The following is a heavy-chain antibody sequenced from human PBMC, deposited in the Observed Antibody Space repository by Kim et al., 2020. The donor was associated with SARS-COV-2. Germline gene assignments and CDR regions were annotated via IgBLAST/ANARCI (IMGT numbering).Heavy chain of an antibody. CDR3: ARDAALGFDF. Sequence: DKYYVDSVKGRFTISKDNAKNSLYLQMNSLRAEDTAVYYCARDAALGFDFWGQGILVTVSS. J-gene: IGHJ4*02. V-gene: IGHV3-7*01. D-gene: IGHD2-15*01. CDR2: DK.